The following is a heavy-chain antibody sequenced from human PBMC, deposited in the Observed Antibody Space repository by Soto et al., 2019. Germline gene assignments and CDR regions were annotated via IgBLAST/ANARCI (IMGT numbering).Heavy chain of an antibody. D-gene: IGHD3-3*01. CDR2: IYYSGST. V-gene: IGHV4-30-4*01. CDR3: ARDRKGDIWAPPLDGKSYYVMDV. CDR1: GGSISSGDYY. J-gene: IGHJ6*02. Sequence: QVQLQESGPGLVKPSQTLSLTCTVSGGSISSGDYYWSWIRQPPGKGLEWIGYIYYSGSTYYNQSLKNRVTISVATSKNQFSLKLSSVTAAATAVYYCARDRKGDIWAPPLDGKSYYVMDVWGQGTTVTVSS.